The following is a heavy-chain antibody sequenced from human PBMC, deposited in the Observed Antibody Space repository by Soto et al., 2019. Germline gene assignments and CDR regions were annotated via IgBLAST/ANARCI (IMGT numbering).Heavy chain of an antibody. CDR2: IYYSGST. CDR1: GGSISSYY. CDR3: ARDQGVYIAAAGRADYYYYGMDV. J-gene: IGHJ6*02. Sequence: SETLSLTCTVSGGSISSYYWSWIRQPPGKGLEWIGYIYYSGSTNYNPSLKSRVTISVDTSKNQFSLKLSSVTAADTAVYYCARDQGVYIAAAGRADYYYYGMDVWGQGTTVTVSS. D-gene: IGHD6-13*01. V-gene: IGHV4-59*01.